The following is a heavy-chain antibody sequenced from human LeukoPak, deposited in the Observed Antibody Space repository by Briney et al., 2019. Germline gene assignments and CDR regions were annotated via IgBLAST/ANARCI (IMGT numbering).Heavy chain of an antibody. D-gene: IGHD6-6*01. CDR3: ARDTEYSSSSFILYYYGMDV. CDR1: GFTFSSYS. Sequence: GGSLRLSCAASGFTFSSYSMNWVRQAPGKGLEWVSSISSSSSYIYYAGSVKGRFTISRDNAKNSLYLQMNSLRAEDTAVYYCARDTEYSSSSFILYYYGMDVWGQGTTVTVSS. V-gene: IGHV3-21*01. J-gene: IGHJ6*02. CDR2: ISSSSSYI.